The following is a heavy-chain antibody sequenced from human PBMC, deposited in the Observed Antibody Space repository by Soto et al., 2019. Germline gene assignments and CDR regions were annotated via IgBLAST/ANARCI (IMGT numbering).Heavy chain of an antibody. D-gene: IGHD3-16*01. V-gene: IGHV4-34*01. Sequence: SETLSLTCAVYGGFLSESYWTWIRQPPGKGLEWIGEINHVGGTNYNPSLKSRVTMSVDTSQNQFSLRLISVAAADTAMYFCVRIRYQLPSSVLWLDPWGQGTPVTV. CDR1: GGFLSESY. J-gene: IGHJ5*02. CDR3: VRIRYQLPSSVLWLDP. CDR2: INHVGGT.